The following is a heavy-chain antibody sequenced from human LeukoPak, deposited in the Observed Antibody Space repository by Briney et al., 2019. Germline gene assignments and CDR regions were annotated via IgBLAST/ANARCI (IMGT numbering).Heavy chain of an antibody. CDR2: ISYDGSHK. J-gene: IGHJ4*02. Sequence: GGSLRLSCAASGFTFSNYAIHWVRQAPGKGLEWVAVISYDGSHKYYADSVKGRFTISRDNSKNALYLQINSLRAEDTAVYYCTRGLGKYCSGGSCYSTVGFDYWGQGTLVTVSS. CDR3: TRGLGKYCSGGSCYSTVGFDY. D-gene: IGHD2-15*01. V-gene: IGHV3-30-3*01. CDR1: GFTFSNYA.